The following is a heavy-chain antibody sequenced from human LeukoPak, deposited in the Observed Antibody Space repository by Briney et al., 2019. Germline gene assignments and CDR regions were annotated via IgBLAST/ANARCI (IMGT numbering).Heavy chain of an antibody. J-gene: IGHJ4*02. CDR2: ISGSGGST. V-gene: IGHV3-23*01. CDR1: GYTFSSYA. Sequence: GGSLRLSCAASGYTFSSYAMSWVRQAPGKGLEWVSAISGSGGSTYYADSVKGRFTISRDNSKNTLYLQMNSLRAEDTAVYYCAKRAAYGDYFESSDYWGQGTLVTVSS. CDR3: AKRAAYGDYFESSDY. D-gene: IGHD4-17*01.